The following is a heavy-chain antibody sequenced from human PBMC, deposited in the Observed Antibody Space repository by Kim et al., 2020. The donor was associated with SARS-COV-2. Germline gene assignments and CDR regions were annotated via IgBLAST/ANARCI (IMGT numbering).Heavy chain of an antibody. CDR3: ARDMDEITIFLGDDYYYYYGMDV. D-gene: IGHD3-9*01. V-gene: IGHV3-30*04. Sequence: GGSLRLSCAASGFTFSSYAMHWVRQAPGKGLEWVAVISYDGSNKYYADSVKGRFTISRDNSKNTLYLQMNSLRAEDTAVYDCARDMDEITIFLGDDYYYYYGMDVWGQGTTVTVSS. CDR1: GFTFSSYA. CDR2: ISYDGSNK. J-gene: IGHJ6*02.